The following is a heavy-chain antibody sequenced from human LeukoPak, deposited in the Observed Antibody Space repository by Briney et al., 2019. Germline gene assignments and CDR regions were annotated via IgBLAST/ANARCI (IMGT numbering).Heavy chain of an antibody. J-gene: IGHJ6*02. CDR3: ARDAGNSGYGMDV. V-gene: IGHV3-48*02. D-gene: IGHD5-12*01. CDR2: ITWSGSAI. CDR1: GFTLSSYS. Sequence: QSGRSLRLSCAASGFTLSSYSMNWVRQAPGKGLEWISHITWSGSAIFYADSAKGRFTISRDSAKNSLYLQMSSLRDEDTAIYYCARDAGNSGYGMDVWGRGTTVTVSS.